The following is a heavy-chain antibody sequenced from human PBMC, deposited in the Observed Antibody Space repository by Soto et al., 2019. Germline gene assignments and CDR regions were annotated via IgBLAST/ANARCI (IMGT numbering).Heavy chain of an antibody. CDR3: AKGRGGSGSLTPRVDF. Sequence: EVQLLESGGGLVQPGGSLRLSCAASGFTFNNYAMTWVRQAPGKGLEWVSAISGGGDTTSYADSVKGRFTVSRDGSKNTLYLQMSSLRAEATAIYYCAKGRGGSGSLTPRVDFWGQGTLVTVSS. D-gene: IGHD3-10*01. J-gene: IGHJ4*02. CDR1: GFTFNNYA. V-gene: IGHV3-23*01. CDR2: ISGGGDTT.